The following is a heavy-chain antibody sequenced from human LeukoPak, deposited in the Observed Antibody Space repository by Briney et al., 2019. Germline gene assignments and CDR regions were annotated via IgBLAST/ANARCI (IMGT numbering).Heavy chain of an antibody. D-gene: IGHD4-11*01. Sequence: GGSLRLSCAASGFTFSSYAMSWVRQAPGKGLQWVSSISGSGGSTDYADSVRGRFTISRDNSKNTLYLQMNSLRAEDTAVYYCAKGLMTTVILPFDYWGQGTLVTVSS. J-gene: IGHJ4*02. CDR2: ISGSGGST. CDR3: AKGLMTTVILPFDY. CDR1: GFTFSSYA. V-gene: IGHV3-23*01.